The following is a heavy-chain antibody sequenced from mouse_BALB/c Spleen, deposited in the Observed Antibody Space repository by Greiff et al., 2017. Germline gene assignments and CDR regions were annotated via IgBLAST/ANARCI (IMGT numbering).Heavy chain of an antibody. J-gene: IGHJ4*01. V-gene: IGHV5-17*02. CDR3: ARSGGYDDGYYAMDY. CDR2: ISSGSSTI. CDR1: GFTFSSFG. Sequence: EVKLVESGGGLVQPGGSRKLSCAASGFTFSSFGMHWVRQAPEKGLEWVAYISSGSSTIYYADTVKGRFTISRDNPKNTLFLQMTSLRSEDTAMYYCARSGGYDDGYYAMDYWGQGTSVTVSS. D-gene: IGHD2-2*01.